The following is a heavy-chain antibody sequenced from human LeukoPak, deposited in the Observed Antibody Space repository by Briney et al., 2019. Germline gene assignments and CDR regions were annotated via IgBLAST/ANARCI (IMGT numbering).Heavy chain of an antibody. CDR2: IWYDGSNK. D-gene: IGHD2-21*01. Sequence: GGSLRLSCAASGFTFSSYGMHWVRQAPGKGLEWVAVIWYDGSNKYYADSVKGRSTISRDNSKNTLYLQMNSLRAEDTAVYYCARVIVPDAFDIWGQGTMVTVSS. J-gene: IGHJ3*02. V-gene: IGHV3-33*01. CDR1: GFTFSSYG. CDR3: ARVIVPDAFDI.